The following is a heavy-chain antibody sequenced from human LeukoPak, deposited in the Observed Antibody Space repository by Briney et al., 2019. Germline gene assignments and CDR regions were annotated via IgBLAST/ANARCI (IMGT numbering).Heavy chain of an antibody. CDR3: ARDSRAYSSDWDFDY. CDR1: GFTFSTYW. V-gene: IGHV3-7*01. CDR2: IKQDGSEK. Sequence: GGSLRLSCAASGFTFSTYWMSWVRQTPGKGLEWVANIKQDGSEKHYVDSVKGRFTISRDNAKNSLYLQMNSLRAEDTAVYYCARDSRAYSSDWDFDYWGQGTLVTVSS. J-gene: IGHJ4*02. D-gene: IGHD6-19*01.